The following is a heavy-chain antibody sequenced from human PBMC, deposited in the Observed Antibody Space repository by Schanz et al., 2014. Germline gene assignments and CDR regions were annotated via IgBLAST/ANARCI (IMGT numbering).Heavy chain of an antibody. D-gene: IGHD2-15*01. Sequence: QVQLVQSGAEVKKPGASVKVSCKASGYTFTSYSMHWVRQAPGQGLEWMGIVNPSVRGTHFAREFQGRVTMTRDTSTSTVYMELSSLRSEDTAVYYCARGRGCTGGSCYSWFDLWGQGTLVTVAS. CDR3: ARGRGCTGGSCYSWFDL. CDR1: GYTFTSYS. V-gene: IGHV1-46*01. CDR2: VNPSVRGT. J-gene: IGHJ5*02.